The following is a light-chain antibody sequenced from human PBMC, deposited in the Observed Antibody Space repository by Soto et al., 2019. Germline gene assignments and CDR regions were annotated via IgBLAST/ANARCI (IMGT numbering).Light chain of an antibody. CDR3: SAWDDSLSGRV. Sequence: QLVLTQPPSASGTPGQSVTISCSGSSSNIGSNYVYWYQQLPGTAPKLLIYRNNQRPSGVPDRFSGSKSGTSASLAIGGLRSEDEADYYCSAWDDSLSGRVFGGGTQLTVL. CDR2: RNN. V-gene: IGLV1-47*01. J-gene: IGLJ3*02. CDR1: SSNIGSNY.